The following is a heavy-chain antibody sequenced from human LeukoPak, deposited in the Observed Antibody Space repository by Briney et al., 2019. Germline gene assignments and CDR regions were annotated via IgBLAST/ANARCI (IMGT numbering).Heavy chain of an antibody. CDR3: AKVRAPSGWFNSDY. V-gene: IGHV3-23*01. D-gene: IGHD6-19*01. CDR1: GFTFSNYV. Sequence: GGSLRLSCAASGFTFSNYVMSWVRQAPGKGLEWVSGISGSGDSTYYADSVKGRFTISRDNSRNTLYLQMNSLRVEDTAAYYCAKVRAPSGWFNSDYWGQGTLVTVSS. J-gene: IGHJ4*02. CDR2: ISGSGDST.